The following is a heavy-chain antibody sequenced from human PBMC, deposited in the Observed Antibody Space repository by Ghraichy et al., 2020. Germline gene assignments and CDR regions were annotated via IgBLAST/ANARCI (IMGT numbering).Heavy chain of an antibody. CDR1: GGSISSGDYY. V-gene: IGHV4-31*03. CDR3: ARGPSYYYDNSGSPYYFDY. Sequence: TLSLTCTVSGGSISSGDYYWNWIRQHPGKGLEWIGYIYYSGSTYYNPSLKSRVTISVDTSKNQFSLKLSSVTAADTAVYYCARGPSYYYDNSGSPYYFDYWGQGTLVTVSS. CDR2: IYYSGST. D-gene: IGHD3-22*01. J-gene: IGHJ4*02.